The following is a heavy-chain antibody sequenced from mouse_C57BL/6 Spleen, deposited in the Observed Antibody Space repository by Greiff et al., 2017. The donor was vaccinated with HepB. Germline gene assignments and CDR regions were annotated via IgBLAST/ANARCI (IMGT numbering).Heavy chain of an antibody. CDR1: GYTFTDYN. J-gene: IGHJ4*01. CDR2: INPNNGGT. V-gene: IGHV1-22*01. CDR3: ARERDGYYAMDY. D-gene: IGHD2-3*01. Sequence: DVKLQESGPELVKPGASVKMSCKASGYTFTDYNMHWVKQSHGKSLEWIGYINPNNGGTSYNQKFKGKATLTVNKSSSTAYMELRSLTSEDSAVYYCARERDGYYAMDYWGQGTSVTVSS.